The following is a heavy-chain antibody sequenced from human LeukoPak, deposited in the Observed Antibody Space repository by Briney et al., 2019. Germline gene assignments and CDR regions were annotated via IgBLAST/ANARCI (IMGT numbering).Heavy chain of an antibody. V-gene: IGHV1-69*13. Sequence: SVKVSCKASGGTFSSYAISWVRQAPGQGLEWMGGIIPIFGTANYAQKFQGRVTITADESTSTAYTELSSLRSDDTAVYYCARQYCSSTSCYLDYWGQGTLVTVSS. J-gene: IGHJ4*03. CDR3: ARQYCSSTSCYLDY. D-gene: IGHD2-2*01. CDR2: IIPIFGTA. CDR1: GGTFSSYA.